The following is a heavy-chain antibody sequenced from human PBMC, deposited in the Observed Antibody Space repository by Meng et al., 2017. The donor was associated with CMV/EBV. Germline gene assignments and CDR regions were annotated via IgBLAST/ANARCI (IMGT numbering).Heavy chain of an antibody. CDR1: GNTSRSYD. CDR3: ARGVIVGATGWFDP. Sequence: KAYGNTSRSYDIHWVPQDTGQGLEWMGWMNPNSGNTGYAKKCQGRVTMNRNTSISTAYMGLRSLRSEDKAVYYCARGVIVGATGWFDPWGQGTLVTVSS. V-gene: IGHV1-8*01. CDR2: MNPNSGNT. D-gene: IGHD1-26*01. J-gene: IGHJ5*02.